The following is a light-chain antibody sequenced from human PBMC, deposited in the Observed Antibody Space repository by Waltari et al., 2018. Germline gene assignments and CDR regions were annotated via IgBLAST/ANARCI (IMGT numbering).Light chain of an antibody. CDR2: GAS. Sequence: RARQRLTKNYLAWYQQKPGQAPRLLIDGASSRAAGIPDRFSGSGSGTDFTLTISRLEPEDFAVYYCQQYGSSIMYTFGQGTKLEIK. J-gene: IGKJ2*01. CDR3: QQYGSSIMYT. CDR1: QRLTKNY. V-gene: IGKV3-20*01.